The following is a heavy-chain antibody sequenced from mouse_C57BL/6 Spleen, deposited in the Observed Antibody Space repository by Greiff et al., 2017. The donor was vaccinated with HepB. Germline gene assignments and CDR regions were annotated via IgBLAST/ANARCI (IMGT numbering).Heavy chain of an antibody. V-gene: IGHV1-26*01. D-gene: IGHD1-1*01. CDR2: INPNNGGT. CDR1: GYTFTDYY. CDR3: ARVDYYGSSYGYFDV. Sequence: EVQLQQSGPELVKPGASAKISCKASGYTFTDYYMNWVKQSHGKSLEWIGDINPNNGGTSYNQKFKGKATLTVDKSSSTAYMELRSLTSEDSAVYYCARVDYYGSSYGYFDVWGTGTTVTVSS. J-gene: IGHJ1*03.